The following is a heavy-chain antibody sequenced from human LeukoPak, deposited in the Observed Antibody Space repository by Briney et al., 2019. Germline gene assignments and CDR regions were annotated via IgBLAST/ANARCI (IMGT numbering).Heavy chain of an antibody. J-gene: IGHJ4*02. Sequence: SETLSLTCAVYGGSFSGDFWSWIRQSPGKGLEWIGEINHSGSTNYNPSLKSRVTISVDTSKNQFSLKLSSVTAADTAVYYCARTFTIFNYFDYWGQGTLVTVSS. CDR3: ARTFTIFNYFDY. CDR1: GGSFSGDF. V-gene: IGHV4-34*01. CDR2: INHSGST. D-gene: IGHD3-9*01.